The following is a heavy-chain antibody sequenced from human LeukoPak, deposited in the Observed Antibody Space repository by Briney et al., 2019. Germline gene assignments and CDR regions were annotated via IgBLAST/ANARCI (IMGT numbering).Heavy chain of an antibody. V-gene: IGHV3-23*01. CDR2: LSARGATP. CDR1: GFTFSSFA. D-gene: IGHD1-26*01. J-gene: IGHJ5*02. CDR3: AKGGEGATLDWFHP. Sequence: PGGSLRLSCAASGFTFSSFAMTWVRQAPGQGLESVSGLSARGATPFYADSVKGRFTISRDNSKNMPYLQMNSLTADDTAVYFCAKGGEGATLDWFHPWGQGTLVTVSS.